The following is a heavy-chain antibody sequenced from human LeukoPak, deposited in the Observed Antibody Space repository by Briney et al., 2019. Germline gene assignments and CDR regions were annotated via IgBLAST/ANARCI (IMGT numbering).Heavy chain of an antibody. CDR2: ISSSGSTI. Sequence: AGGSLRLSCAASGFTFSDYYMSWIRQAPGKGLEWVSYISSSGSTIYYAGSVKGRFTISRDNAKNSLYLQMSSLRVDDTAIYYCAKSGASPLYHMDVWGRGATVTVSS. CDR1: GFTFSDYY. J-gene: IGHJ6*03. CDR3: AKSGASPLYHMDV. D-gene: IGHD1-26*01. V-gene: IGHV3-11*01.